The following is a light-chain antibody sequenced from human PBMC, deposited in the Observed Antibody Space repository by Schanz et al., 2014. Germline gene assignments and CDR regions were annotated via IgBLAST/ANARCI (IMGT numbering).Light chain of an antibody. V-gene: IGLV1-44*01. CDR1: SSNIGRNT. CDR2: SNT. Sequence: QSVLTQPPSASGTPGQRVTISCSGGSSNIGRNTVNWYQYLPGTAPKLLIYSNTLRPSGVPDRFSNSKSGTSASLAISGLQSEDEADYHCSSYTSSSTRVFGGGTKLTVL. CDR3: SSYTSSSTRV. J-gene: IGLJ3*02.